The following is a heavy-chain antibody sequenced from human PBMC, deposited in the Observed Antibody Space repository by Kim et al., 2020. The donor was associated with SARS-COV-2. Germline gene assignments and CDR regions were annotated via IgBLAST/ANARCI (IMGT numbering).Heavy chain of an antibody. CDR2: IYYSGST. Sequence: SETLSLTCTVSGGSISSGGYYWSWIRQHPGKGLEWIGYIYYSGSTYYNPSLKSRVTISVDTSKNQFSLKLSSVTAADTAVYYCARVRPNYYDSSGNYYYYYGMDVWGQGTTVTVSS. J-gene: IGHJ6*02. V-gene: IGHV4-31*03. D-gene: IGHD3-22*01. CDR3: ARVRPNYYDSSGNYYYYYGMDV. CDR1: GGSISSGGYY.